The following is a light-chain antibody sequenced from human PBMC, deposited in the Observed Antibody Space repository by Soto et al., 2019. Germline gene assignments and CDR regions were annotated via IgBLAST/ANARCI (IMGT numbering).Light chain of an antibody. CDR3: QHYGSSPGA. Sequence: EVVLTQSPGTLSLSPGERGALSCRASQTISSNNLAWYQQRPGQAPTLLIYDASIRATGIPDRFNGSGSRTDFTPAISRLVPEDFAVYYCQHYGSSPGAFGPGTKVDIK. CDR2: DAS. CDR1: QTISSNN. V-gene: IGKV3-20*01. J-gene: IGKJ3*01.